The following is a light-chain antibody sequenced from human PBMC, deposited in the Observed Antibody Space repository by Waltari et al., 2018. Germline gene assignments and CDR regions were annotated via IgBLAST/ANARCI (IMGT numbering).Light chain of an antibody. CDR3: QQSYFTPRGN. Sequence: DIQMTQSPSSLSASVGDRVTITCRASQSISSYLNWYQQKPGKAPKLLIYAASSLQSGVPSRFSGSGSGTDFTLTISRLQPEDFATYYCQQSYFTPRGNFGPGTRVDL. CDR1: QSISSY. V-gene: IGKV1-39*01. J-gene: IGKJ3*01. CDR2: AAS.